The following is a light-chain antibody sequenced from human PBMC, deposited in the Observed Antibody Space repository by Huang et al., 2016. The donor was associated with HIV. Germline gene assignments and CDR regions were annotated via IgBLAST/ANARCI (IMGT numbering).Light chain of an antibody. CDR1: QSVSNN. Sequence: ERVMTQSPATLAVSPGERATLSRRASQSVSNNLAWYQQKPGQAPSLLFYEASSRATGVPARFSASGSGTEFTLTISSLQSEDFAIYYCQQFNNWPPSFGGGTKVEIK. CDR3: QQFNNWPPS. J-gene: IGKJ4*01. V-gene: IGKV3-15*01. CDR2: EAS.